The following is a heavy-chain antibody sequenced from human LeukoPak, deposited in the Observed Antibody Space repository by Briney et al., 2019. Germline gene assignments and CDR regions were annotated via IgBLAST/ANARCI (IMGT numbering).Heavy chain of an antibody. CDR1: GFTFSHAW. Sequence: PGESLRLSCAASGFTFSHAWMTWVRQAPAKGLEWVALIKSKPDVGAADCAATEQGRFTIARDDSKNTLYLQMNSLKTEDPAVYYCPTDALCLFLGAFDIWGQGTTVTVSS. CDR2: IKSKPDVGAA. V-gene: IGHV3-15*01. J-gene: IGHJ3*02. CDR3: PTDALCLFLGAFDI. D-gene: IGHD3-10*02.